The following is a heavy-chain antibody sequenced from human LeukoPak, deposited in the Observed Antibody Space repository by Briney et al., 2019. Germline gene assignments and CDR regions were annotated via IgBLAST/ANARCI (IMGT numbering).Heavy chain of an antibody. CDR1: GGSISPYY. V-gene: IGHV4-59*01. Sequence: SETLSLTCSVSGGSISPYYWSWIRQPPGKGLEWIGYIYYSGSTNYSPSLKSRVTISVDTSKNQFSLKLSSVTAADTAAYYCARDLEGSITAFDIWGQGTMVTVSS. CDR2: IYYSGST. CDR3: ARDLEGSITAFDI. J-gene: IGHJ3*02. D-gene: IGHD1-14*01.